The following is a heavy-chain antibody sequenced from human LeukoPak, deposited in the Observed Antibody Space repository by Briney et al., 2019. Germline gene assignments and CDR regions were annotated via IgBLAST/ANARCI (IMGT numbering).Heavy chain of an antibody. J-gene: IGHJ5*02. Sequence: SETLSLTCTVSGGSISSYYWSWIRQPPGKGLEWIGSIYYSGSTYYNPSLKSRVTISVDTSKNQFSLKLSSVTAADTAVYYCASVSCSTSCYKRYNWFDPWGQGTLVTVSS. CDR2: IYYSGST. CDR3: ASVSCSTSCYKRYNWFDP. D-gene: IGHD2-2*02. CDR1: GGSISSYY. V-gene: IGHV4-39*01.